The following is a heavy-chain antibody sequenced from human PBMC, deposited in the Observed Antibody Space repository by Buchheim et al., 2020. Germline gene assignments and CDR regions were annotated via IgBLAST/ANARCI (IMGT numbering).Heavy chain of an antibody. J-gene: IGHJ4*02. D-gene: IGHD6-19*01. V-gene: IGHV3-30-3*01. CDR2: ISYDGSNK. Sequence: QVQLVESGGGVVQPGRSLRLSCAASGFTFSSYAMHWVRQAPGKGLEWVAVISYDGSNKYYADSVKGRFPISRDNSKNTLSLQMNSLRAEDTAVYYCARAPMGEQWLVAYFDYWGQGTL. CDR3: ARAPMGEQWLVAYFDY. CDR1: GFTFSSYA.